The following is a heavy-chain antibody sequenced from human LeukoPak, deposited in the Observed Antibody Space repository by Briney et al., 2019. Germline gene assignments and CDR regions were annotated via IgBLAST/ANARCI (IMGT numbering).Heavy chain of an antibody. CDR3: ARGAVVPAAPPIMDV. CDR1: GLTFSSYW. D-gene: IGHD2-2*01. J-gene: IGHJ6*02. Sequence: GGSLRLSCAASGLTFSSYWMSWGRQTRGKGLEWVANIKQDGSEKYYVDSVKGRFTISRDNAKNSLYLQMNSLRAEDTAVYYCARGAVVPAAPPIMDVWGQGTTVTVSS. CDR2: IKQDGSEK. V-gene: IGHV3-7*01.